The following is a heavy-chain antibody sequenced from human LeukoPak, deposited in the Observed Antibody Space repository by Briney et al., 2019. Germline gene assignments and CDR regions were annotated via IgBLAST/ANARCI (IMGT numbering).Heavy chain of an antibody. CDR3: ARNSGYYYGMDV. J-gene: IGHJ6*02. CDR2: ISSSGSTI. D-gene: IGHD2-15*01. Sequence: AGGSLRLSCAASGFTFSSYEMNWVRQAPGKGLEWVSYISSSGSTIYYADSVKGRFTISRDNAKNSLYLQMNSLRAEDTAVYYYARNSGYYYGMDVWGQGTTVTVSS. CDR1: GFTFSSYE. V-gene: IGHV3-48*03.